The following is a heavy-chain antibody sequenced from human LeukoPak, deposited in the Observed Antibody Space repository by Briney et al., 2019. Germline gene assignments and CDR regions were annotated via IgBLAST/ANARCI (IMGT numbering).Heavy chain of an antibody. CDR2: NIPISGTA. J-gene: IGHJ4*02. Sequence: SVTVSCKASGGTFSSYDISWVRQAPGQGLEWMGGNIPISGTAKYAQKFQGRVTITADESTSTAYMELSSLRSEDTAVYYCARGPFGETPLYFDYWGQGTLVTVSS. CDR3: ARGPFGETPLYFDY. CDR1: GGTFSSYD. V-gene: IGHV1-69*13. D-gene: IGHD3-10*01.